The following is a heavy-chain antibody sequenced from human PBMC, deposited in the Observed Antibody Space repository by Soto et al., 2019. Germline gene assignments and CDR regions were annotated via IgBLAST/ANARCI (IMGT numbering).Heavy chain of an antibody. D-gene: IGHD3-10*01. CDR3: AHRMNYYGPSEPRRSYFDY. J-gene: IGHJ4*02. CDR1: GGSISSGGYP. CDR2: IYHSGST. Sequence: SETLSLTCAVSGGSISSGGYPWSWIRQPPGKGLEWIGYIYHSGSTYYNPSLKSRVTISVDRSKNQFSLKLSSVTAADTAVYYCAHRMNYYGPSEPRRSYFDYWGQGTLVTVSS. V-gene: IGHV4-30-2*01.